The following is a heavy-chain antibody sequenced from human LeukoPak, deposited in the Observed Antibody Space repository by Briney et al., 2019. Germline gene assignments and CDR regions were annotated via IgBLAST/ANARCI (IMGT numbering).Heavy chain of an antibody. Sequence: GGSLRLSCAASGFTFSRYWMHWVRQAPGKGLVWVSGVNSDGSDTNYADSVRGRFTISRDNAENTLYLQVNSLRAEDTAVYYCARGLSASCFDTWGQGTLVTVSS. CDR1: GFTFSRYW. CDR3: ARGLSASCFDT. V-gene: IGHV3-74*01. CDR2: VNSDGSDT. J-gene: IGHJ5*02.